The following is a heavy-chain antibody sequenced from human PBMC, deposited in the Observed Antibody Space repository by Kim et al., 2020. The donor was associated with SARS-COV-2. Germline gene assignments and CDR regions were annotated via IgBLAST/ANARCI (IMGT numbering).Heavy chain of an antibody. V-gene: IGHV1-58*01. J-gene: IGHJ6*02. CDR2: IVVGSGNT. CDR1: GFTFTSSA. CDR3: AADQGGGTIFGVAVSMYYGMDV. Sequence: SVKVSCKASGFTFTSSAVQWVRQARGQRLEWIGWIVVGSGNTNYAQKFQERVTITRDMSTSTAYMELSSLRSEDTAVYYCAADQGGGTIFGVAVSMYYGMDVWGQGTTVTVSS. D-gene: IGHD3-3*01.